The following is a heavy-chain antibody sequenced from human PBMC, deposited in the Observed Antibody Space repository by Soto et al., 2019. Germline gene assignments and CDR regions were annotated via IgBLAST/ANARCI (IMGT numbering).Heavy chain of an antibody. CDR3: ASSPVAATPPMTFGYYYCGMDV. CDR1: GGTFSSYT. D-gene: IGHD2-15*01. CDR2: IIPILGIA. J-gene: IGHJ6*02. V-gene: IGHV1-69*02. Sequence: QVQLVQSGAEVKKPGSSVKVSCKASGGTFSSYTISWVRQAPGQGLEWMGRIIPILGIANYAQKFQGRVTITGDKSTSTAYMELSSLRSEDTAVYYCASSPVAATPPMTFGYYYCGMDVWGQGTTVTVSS.